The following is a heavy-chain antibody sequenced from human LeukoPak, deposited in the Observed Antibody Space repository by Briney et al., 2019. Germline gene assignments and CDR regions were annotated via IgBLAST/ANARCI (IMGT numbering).Heavy chain of an antibody. V-gene: IGHV2-5*02. CDR2: IYWDDDK. J-gene: IGHJ5*01. CDR3: AHAHIAAAVNNWFDP. CDR1: GFSLTTSGVG. D-gene: IGHD6-13*01. Sequence: SGPTLVKPTQTLTLTCTFSGFSLTTSGVGVGWIRQPPGKALEWLALIYWDDDKRYSPSLKSRLTITKDTSKNQVVLTMTNMDPVDTATYYCAHAHIAAAVNNWFDPWGQGTTVTVSS.